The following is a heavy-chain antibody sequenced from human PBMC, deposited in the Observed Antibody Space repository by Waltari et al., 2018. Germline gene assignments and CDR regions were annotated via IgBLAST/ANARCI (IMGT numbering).Heavy chain of an antibody. J-gene: IGHJ6*03. D-gene: IGHD2-8*01. Sequence: QVQLQESGPGLVKSSETLSLTCGVSGDSISSGFYWVWIRQPPGKGPEWIGSVYHNGNTYYNPSLPSRVTMSVDKSSKHFSLSLSSVTAADTAVYYCARATCSHGGCSMYYFYYYMDVWGKGTTVTVSS. CDR1: GDSISSGFY. CDR2: VYHNGNT. V-gene: IGHV4-38-2*01. CDR3: ARATCSHGGCSMYYFYYYMDV.